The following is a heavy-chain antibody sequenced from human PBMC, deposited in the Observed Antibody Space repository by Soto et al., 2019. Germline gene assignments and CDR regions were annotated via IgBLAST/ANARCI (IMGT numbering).Heavy chain of an antibody. CDR2: INPNSGGT. Sequence: ASVKVSCKASGYTFTGYYMHWVRESAGQGLEWMGWINPNSGGTNYAHNFQGRVTMTSDTSISTAYMALSSLRSDDTAVYYCARAPGYSGYDSLRFFDYWGQGTLVTVSS. J-gene: IGHJ4*02. V-gene: IGHV1-2*02. CDR1: GYTFTGYY. CDR3: ARAPGYSGYDSLRFFDY. D-gene: IGHD5-12*01.